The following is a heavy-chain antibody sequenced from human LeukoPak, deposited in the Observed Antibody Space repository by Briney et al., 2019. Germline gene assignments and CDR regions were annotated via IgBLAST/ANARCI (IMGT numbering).Heavy chain of an antibody. CDR3: AKGADSSSWNFDY. J-gene: IGHJ4*02. CDR1: GFTFSSYA. Sequence: GGSLRLSCAASGFTFSSYAMSWVRQAPGKGLEWVAFIRYDGSNKYYADSVKGRFTISRDNSKNTLYLQMNSLRAEDTAVYYCAKGADSSSWNFDYWGQGTLVTVSS. V-gene: IGHV3-30*02. CDR2: IRYDGSNK. D-gene: IGHD6-13*01.